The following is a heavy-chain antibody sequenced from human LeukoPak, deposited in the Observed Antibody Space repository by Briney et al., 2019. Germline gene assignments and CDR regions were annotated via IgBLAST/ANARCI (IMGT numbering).Heavy chain of an antibody. J-gene: IGHJ3*02. CDR3: ARDGYKGCDAFDI. V-gene: IGHV1-69*05. CDR2: IIPIFGTA. CDR1: GGTFSSYA. D-gene: IGHD3-22*01. Sequence: ASVKVSCKASGGTFSSYAISWVRQAPGQGLEWMGGIIPIFGTANYAQKFQGRVTITTDESTSTAYMELSSLRSDDTAVYYCARDGYKGCDAFDIWGQGTMVTVSS.